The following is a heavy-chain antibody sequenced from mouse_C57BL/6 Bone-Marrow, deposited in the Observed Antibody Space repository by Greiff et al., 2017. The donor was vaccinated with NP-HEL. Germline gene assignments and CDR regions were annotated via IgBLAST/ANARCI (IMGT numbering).Heavy chain of an antibody. CDR2: IYPGDGDT. CDR3: ARGDYGSSRFGYAMDY. Sequence: QVQLQQSGAELVKPGASVKISCKASGYAFSSYWMNWVKERPGKGLEWIGQIYPGDGDTKYNGKFQGRATLTAAKSSSTAYMRVSSLTSEDSAVYSCARGDYGSSRFGYAMDYWGQGTSVTVSS. V-gene: IGHV1-80*01. J-gene: IGHJ4*01. CDR1: GYAFSSYW. D-gene: IGHD1-1*01.